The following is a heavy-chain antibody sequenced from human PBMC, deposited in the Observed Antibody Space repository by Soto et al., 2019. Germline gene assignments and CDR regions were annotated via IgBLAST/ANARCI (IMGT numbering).Heavy chain of an antibody. J-gene: IGHJ5*02. CDR1: GYSFSNSG. V-gene: IGHV1-18*01. CDR3: ARDEYNNGRNWLNP. D-gene: IGHD2-8*01. Sequence: QVELVQSGPEVKKPGASVKVSCKASGYSFSNSGFSWMRRAPGQGLEWMGWISTYNGNTNYAQKFQGRLSMTRDTSTTTAFMELTTLRSDDTAVYYCARDEYNNGRNWLNPWGQGTLVTVTS. CDR2: ISTYNGNT.